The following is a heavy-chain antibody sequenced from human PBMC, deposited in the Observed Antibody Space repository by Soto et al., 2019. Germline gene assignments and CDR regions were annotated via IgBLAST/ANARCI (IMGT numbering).Heavy chain of an antibody. CDR3: ARDFYYDSSGYLGHGYFDY. J-gene: IGHJ4*02. Sequence: EVQLVESGGGLVQPGGSLRLSCAASGFTFSSYSMNWVRQAPGKGLEWVSYISSSSSTIYYADSVKGRFTISRDNDKNSLYLQMNSLRDEDTAVYYCARDFYYDSSGYLGHGYFDYWGQGTLVTVSS. CDR1: GFTFSSYS. D-gene: IGHD3-22*01. V-gene: IGHV3-48*02. CDR2: ISSSSSTI.